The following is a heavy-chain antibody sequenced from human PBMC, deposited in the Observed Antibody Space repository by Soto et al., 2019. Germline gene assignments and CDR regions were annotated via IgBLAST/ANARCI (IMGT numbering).Heavy chain of an antibody. J-gene: IGHJ1*01. CDR1: GFTFSSYA. CDR2: ISGSGGST. D-gene: IGHD3-22*01. Sequence: GGSLRLSCAASGFTFSSYAMSWVRQAPGKGLEWVSAISGSGGSTYYADSVKGRFTISRDNSKNTLYLQMNSLRAEDTAVYYCAKGLRRDYDSSGYYFVSSYFQHWGQGTLVTVS. CDR3: AKGLRRDYDSSGYYFVSSYFQH. V-gene: IGHV3-23*01.